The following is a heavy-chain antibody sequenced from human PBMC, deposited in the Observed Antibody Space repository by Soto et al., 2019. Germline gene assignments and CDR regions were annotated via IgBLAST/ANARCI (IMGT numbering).Heavy chain of an antibody. J-gene: IGHJ4*02. Sequence: GGSLRLSCSASGFTFSSYAMHWVRQAPGKGLEYVSAISSNGGSTYYADSVKGRFTISRDNSKNTLYLQMSSLRAEDTAVYYCVKARYSSSDPHPYYFDYWGQGTLVTVSS. CDR3: VKARYSSSDPHPYYFDY. D-gene: IGHD6-6*01. CDR2: ISSNGGST. V-gene: IGHV3-64D*08. CDR1: GFTFSSYA.